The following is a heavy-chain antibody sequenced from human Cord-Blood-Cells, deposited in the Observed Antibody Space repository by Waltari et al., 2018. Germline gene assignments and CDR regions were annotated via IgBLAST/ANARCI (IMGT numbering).Heavy chain of an antibody. D-gene: IGHD3-10*01. CDR1: GGSFSGYY. CDR3: ASYGSGSYRSWFDP. CDR2: INHSGST. Sequence: QVQLQQWGAGLLKPSETLSLTCAVYGGSFSGYYWSWIRQPPGKGLEWIGEINHSGSTNYNPSLKSRVTISVDTSKNQFSLKLSSVTAADMAVYYCASYGSGSYRSWFDPWGQGTLVTVSS. J-gene: IGHJ5*02. V-gene: IGHV4-34*01.